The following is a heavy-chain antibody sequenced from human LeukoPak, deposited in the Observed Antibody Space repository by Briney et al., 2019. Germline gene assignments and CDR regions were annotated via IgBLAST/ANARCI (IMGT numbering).Heavy chain of an antibody. CDR1: GGSISNGVYY. V-gene: IGHV4-30-4*01. D-gene: IGHD6-13*01. Sequence: SETLSLTCTVSGGSISNGVYYWSWIRQPPGKGLEWIGYIYYSGTTYYSASLKSRVAISLDTSKNQFSLKLNSVTAGDTAVYYCAGGAAAGIIGYWGQGTLVTVSS. J-gene: IGHJ4*02. CDR3: AGGAAAGIIGY. CDR2: IYYSGTT.